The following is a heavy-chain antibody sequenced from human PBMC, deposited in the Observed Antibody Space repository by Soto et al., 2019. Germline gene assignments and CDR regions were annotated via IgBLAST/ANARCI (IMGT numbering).Heavy chain of an antibody. J-gene: IGHJ4*02. D-gene: IGHD3-22*01. Sequence: ASVKVSCKASGGTFSSYAISWVRQAPGQGLEWMGGIIPIFGTANYAQKFQGRVTITADKSTSTAYMELSSLRSEDTAVYYCATYYYDSSGLDYWGQGTLVTGSS. CDR1: GGTFSSYA. V-gene: IGHV1-69*06. CDR3: ATYYYDSSGLDY. CDR2: IIPIFGTA.